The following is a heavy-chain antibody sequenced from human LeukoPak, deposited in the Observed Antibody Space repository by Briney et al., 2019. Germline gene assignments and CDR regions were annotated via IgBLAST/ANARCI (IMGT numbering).Heavy chain of an antibody. V-gene: IGHV3-23*01. Sequence: GGSLRLSCAASGFTFSSYAMSWVRQAPGKGLEWISAISGSGGSTYYADSVKGRFTISRDNSKNTLYLQMNSLRAEDMATYYCAKDLYDFRDSILDYWGQGTLVTVSS. CDR2: ISGSGGST. CDR1: GFTFSSYA. J-gene: IGHJ4*02. CDR3: AKDLYDFRDSILDY. D-gene: IGHD3-16*01.